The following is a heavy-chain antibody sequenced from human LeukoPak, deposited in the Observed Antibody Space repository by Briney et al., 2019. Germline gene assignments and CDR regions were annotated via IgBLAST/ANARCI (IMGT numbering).Heavy chain of an antibody. Sequence: GGSLRLSCATSGFTFSNYGIHWVRQAPGKGLEWVAFIRYDGSNKYYADSVKGRFTISRDNSKNTLYLQMNSLRGEDTAVYYCAKDYSGYVWYYFDYWGQGTLVTVSS. CDR1: GFTFSNYG. J-gene: IGHJ4*02. CDR2: IRYDGSNK. D-gene: IGHD5-12*01. V-gene: IGHV3-30*02. CDR3: AKDYSGYVWYYFDY.